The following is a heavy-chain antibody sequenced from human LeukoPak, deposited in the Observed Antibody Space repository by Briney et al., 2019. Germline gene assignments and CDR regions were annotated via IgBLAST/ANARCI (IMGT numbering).Heavy chain of an antibody. Sequence: SETLSLTCTVSGVSISSSNSYWGWIRQPPGKGLEWIGSIYYSGNTYYNASLKSQVSISIDTSKNQFSLRLTSVTAADTAVYYCARAFHYDILTGYYSSAFDIWGQGTMVTVSS. D-gene: IGHD3-9*01. CDR2: IYYSGNT. CDR3: ARAFHYDILTGYYSSAFDI. J-gene: IGHJ3*02. CDR1: GVSISSSNSY. V-gene: IGHV4-39*01.